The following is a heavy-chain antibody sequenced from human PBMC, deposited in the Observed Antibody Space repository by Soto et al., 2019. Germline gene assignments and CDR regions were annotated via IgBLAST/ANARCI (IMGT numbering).Heavy chain of an antibody. CDR2: ISPYNGNT. J-gene: IGHJ4*02. V-gene: IGHV1-18*01. CDR1: GYTFPNYG. D-gene: IGHD3-22*01. Sequence: GGPVKVSCKTSGYTFPNYGITWVRQAPGQGLEWMGWISPYNGNTNYAQKLQGRVTMTTDTSTSTAYMELRSLRSDDTAVYYCARDPHWDYYDSGGYYYDYWGQGTLVTVSS. CDR3: ARDPHWDYYDSGGYYYDY.